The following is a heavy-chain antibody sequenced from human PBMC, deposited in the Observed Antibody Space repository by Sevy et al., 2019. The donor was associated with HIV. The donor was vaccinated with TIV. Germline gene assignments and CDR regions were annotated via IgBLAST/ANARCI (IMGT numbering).Heavy chain of an antibody. CDR1: GFTFSSYA. V-gene: IGHV3-30-3*01. CDR2: ISYDGSNK. D-gene: IGHD6-13*01. Sequence: GGSLRLSCAASGFTFSSYAMHWVRQAPGKGLEWVAVISYDGSNKYYEDSVKGRFTISRDNSQNTLYLQMNSLRAEDTAVYYCARGRSGRIAAAGIGLGFMLCYWGQGTLVTVSS. J-gene: IGHJ4*02. CDR3: ARGRSGRIAAAGIGLGFMLCY.